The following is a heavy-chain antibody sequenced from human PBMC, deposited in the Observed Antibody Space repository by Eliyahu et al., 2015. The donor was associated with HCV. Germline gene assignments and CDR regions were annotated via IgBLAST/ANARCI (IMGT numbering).Heavy chain of an antibody. Sequence: QVQLVESGGGVVQPGRSXRLSCVTXGFTSSIYGMHWVRQAPGKGLEWVAVIYNDESNKFYADFVKGRFTISRDKSKNTLYLDLNSLRAEDTALYYCVRAVAGLDAWGRGTLVTVSS. CDR2: IYNDESNK. V-gene: IGHV3-33*01. D-gene: IGHD3/OR15-3a*01. J-gene: IGHJ5*02. CDR1: GFTSSIYG. CDR3: VRAVAGLDA.